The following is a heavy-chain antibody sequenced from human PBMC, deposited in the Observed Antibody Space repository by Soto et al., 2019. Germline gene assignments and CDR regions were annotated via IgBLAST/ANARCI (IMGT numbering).Heavy chain of an antibody. J-gene: IGHJ4*02. Sequence: PSQTLSLTCPISGDSVSSNSAAWNWIRQSPSRGLEWLGRTFYRSKWYNDYAESVKSRITINPDTSKNHFSLQLNSVTPEDTAVYYCARDSTMVRGVIKSLDYWGQGTLVPVSS. D-gene: IGHD3-10*01. CDR3: ARDSTMVRGVIKSLDY. CDR1: GDSVSSNSAA. CDR2: TFYRSKWYN. V-gene: IGHV6-1*01.